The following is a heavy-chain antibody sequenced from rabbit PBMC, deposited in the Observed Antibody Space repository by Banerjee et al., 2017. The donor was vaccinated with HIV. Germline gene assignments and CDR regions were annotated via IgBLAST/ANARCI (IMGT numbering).Heavy chain of an antibody. CDR1: GFSFSSRYY. Sequence: QEQLVESGGGLVQPEGSLTLTCTASGFSFSSRYYMSWVRQAPGKGLEWIGCIATGSGNTYYASWAKGRFTISKTSSTTVTLQMTSLTAADTATYFCARDPNGGAVYYELWGPGTLVTVS. D-gene: IGHD1-1*01. CDR2: IATGSGNT. CDR3: ARDPNGGAVYYEL. V-gene: IGHV1S45*01. J-gene: IGHJ6*01.